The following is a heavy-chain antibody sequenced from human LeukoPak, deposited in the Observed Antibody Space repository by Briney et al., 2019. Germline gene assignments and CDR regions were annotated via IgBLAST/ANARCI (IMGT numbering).Heavy chain of an antibody. CDR3: ARNRVVYSSGPNWFDP. CDR1: GYTLTSYG. Sequence: ASVKVSCKASGYTLTSYGISWVRQAPGQGLEWMGWISAYNGNTNYAQKLQGRVTMTTDTSTSTAYMELRSLRSDDTAVYYCARNRVVYSSGPNWFDPWGQGTLVTVSS. J-gene: IGHJ5*02. V-gene: IGHV1-18*01. D-gene: IGHD6-19*01. CDR2: ISAYNGNT.